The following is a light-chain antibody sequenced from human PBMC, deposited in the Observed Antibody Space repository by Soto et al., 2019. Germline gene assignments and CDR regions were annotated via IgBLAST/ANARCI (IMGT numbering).Light chain of an antibody. J-gene: IGLJ2*01. V-gene: IGLV3-21*04. CDR2: YDS. Sequence: SYELTQPPSASVAPGKTARITCGGNNIGSKSVHWYQQKPGQAPVLVIYYDSDRPSGIPERFSGSNSGNTATLTISRVEAGDEADYYCQVWDSSSDVVFGGGTKVTVL. CDR1: NIGSKS. CDR3: QVWDSSSDVV.